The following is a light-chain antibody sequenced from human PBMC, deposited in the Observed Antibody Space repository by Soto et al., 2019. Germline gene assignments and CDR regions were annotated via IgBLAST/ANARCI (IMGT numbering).Light chain of an antibody. J-gene: IGLJ1*01. CDR3: CSYARSSTYV. CDR1: SSDVGSFNL. Sequence: QSALTQPASVSGSPGQSITISCTGTSSDVGSFNLVSWYEQHPGKAPKLVIYEVTKRPSGVSNRFSGSKSGNTASLTISGLQAEDEADYYCCSYARSSTYVFGTGNKLTVL. CDR2: EVT. V-gene: IGLV2-23*02.